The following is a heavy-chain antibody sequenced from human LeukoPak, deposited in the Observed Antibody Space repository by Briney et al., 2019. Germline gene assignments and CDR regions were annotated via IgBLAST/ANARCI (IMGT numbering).Heavy chain of an antibody. CDR3: ARGGRGNYYYGSGSYLSSFDY. J-gene: IGHJ4*02. CDR2: INHSGST. Sequence: SETLSLTCAVYGGSFSGYYWSWIRQLPGKGLEWIGEINHSGSTNYNPSLKSRVTISVDTSKNQFSLKLSSVTAADTAVYYCARGGRGNYYYGSGSYLSSFDYWGQGTLVTVSS. V-gene: IGHV4-34*01. CDR1: GGSFSGYY. D-gene: IGHD3-10*01.